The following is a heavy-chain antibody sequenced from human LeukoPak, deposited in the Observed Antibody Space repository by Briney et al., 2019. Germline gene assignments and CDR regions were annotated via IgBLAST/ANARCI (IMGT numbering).Heavy chain of an antibody. V-gene: IGHV4-59*01. Sequence: SETLSLTCTVSGGSISNYYWTWIRQPPGKGLEWIAYVYYSGSTNYNPSLKSRVSISVDTSKNQFSLELTSVTAADTAVYYCARYDSGGLNYWGQGTLVTVSS. CDR1: GGSISNYY. CDR3: ARYDSGGLNY. CDR2: VYYSGST. J-gene: IGHJ4*02. D-gene: IGHD3-22*01.